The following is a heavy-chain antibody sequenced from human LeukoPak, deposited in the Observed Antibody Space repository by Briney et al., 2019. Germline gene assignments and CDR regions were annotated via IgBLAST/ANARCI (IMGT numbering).Heavy chain of an antibody. CDR3: ARRRPGPNFGY. CDR2: ISSSSSTI. Sequence: QPGGSLRLSCAASGFTFSICTMNWVRQAPGKGLEWVSYISSSSSTIYYADSVKGRFTISRDNAKNSLYLQMNSLRAEDTAVYYCARRRPGPNFGYWGQGTLVTVSS. J-gene: IGHJ4*02. V-gene: IGHV3-48*01. D-gene: IGHD3-10*01. CDR1: GFTFSICT.